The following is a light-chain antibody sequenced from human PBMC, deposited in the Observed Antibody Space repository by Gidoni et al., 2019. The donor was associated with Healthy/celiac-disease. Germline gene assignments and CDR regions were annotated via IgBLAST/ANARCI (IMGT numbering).Light chain of an antibody. CDR1: QSVSSSY. J-gene: IGKJ4*01. V-gene: IGKV3-20*01. CDR2: GAS. CDR3: QQYGSSLFT. Sequence: EIVLTPSPGTLSLSPGERATLSCRASQSVSSSYLAWYQQKPGQAPMLLIYGASSRATGIPDRFSGSGSGTDFTLTISRLEPEDVAVYYCQQYGSSLFTFGGGTKVEIK.